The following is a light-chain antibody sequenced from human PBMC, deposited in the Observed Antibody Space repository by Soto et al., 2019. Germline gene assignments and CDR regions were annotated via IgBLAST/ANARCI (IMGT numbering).Light chain of an antibody. J-gene: IGLJ2*01. CDR3: LLSYSGPVV. CDR1: TGAVTGGHY. V-gene: IGLV7-46*01. Sequence: QTVVTQEPSLTVSPGGTVTLTCGSSTGAVTGGHYPYWFQRKPGQAPRILIYDTSNKHSWTPARFSGYLLGGKAALTLSGAQPEDEAEYYCLLSYSGPVVFGGGTQLTVL. CDR2: DTS.